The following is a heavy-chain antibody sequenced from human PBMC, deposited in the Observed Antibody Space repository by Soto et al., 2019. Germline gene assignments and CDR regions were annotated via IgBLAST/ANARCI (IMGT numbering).Heavy chain of an antibody. D-gene: IGHD2-2*01. J-gene: IGHJ5*02. Sequence: EVQLLESGGGLVQPGGSLRLSCAASGFTFSSYAMSWVRQAPGKGLEWVSGISGSGGSTDYADSVKGRFTISRDNFKNTLDLQMNSLRADDTALYYCAKRNWEGCSSISCYVYDHWGQGTLVTVS. CDR3: AKRNWEGCSSISCYVYDH. CDR2: ISGSGGST. CDR1: GFTFSSYA. V-gene: IGHV3-23*01.